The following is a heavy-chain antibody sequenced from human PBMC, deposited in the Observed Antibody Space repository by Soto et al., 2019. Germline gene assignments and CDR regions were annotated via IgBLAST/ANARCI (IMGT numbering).Heavy chain of an antibody. CDR1: AFTFSSYG. D-gene: IGHD1-26*01. J-gene: IGHJ3*02. Sequence: GGSLRLSCSASAFTFSSYGMSWVRQAPGKGLEWVSSISDSGGSTYYADSVRGRFSISRDNSKDTLHLQMNSLSDEDTALYYCANLAGLNRVYRGSYEWTCDIWGRGTMVTVSS. CDR2: ISDSGGST. V-gene: IGHV3-23*01. CDR3: ANLAGLNRVYRGSYEWTCDI.